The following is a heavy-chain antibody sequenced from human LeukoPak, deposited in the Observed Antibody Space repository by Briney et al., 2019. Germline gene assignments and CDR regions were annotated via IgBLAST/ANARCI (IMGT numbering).Heavy chain of an antibody. V-gene: IGHV3-30*02. CDR2: LQDYESHT. D-gene: IGHD2-15*01. CDR3: AKQMVERPHYYYMDV. Sequence: GGSLRLSRAASGFIFSSFGMHWVRQAPGKGLEWVAFLQDYESHTLYADSVKGRFTIYRDNSKNTLFLQMNSLRPEDTALYYCAKQMVERPHYYYMDVWGKGTTVSVSS. CDR1: GFIFSSFG. J-gene: IGHJ6*03.